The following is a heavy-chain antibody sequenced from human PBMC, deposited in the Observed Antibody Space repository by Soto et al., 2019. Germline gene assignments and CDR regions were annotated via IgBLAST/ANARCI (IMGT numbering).Heavy chain of an antibody. CDR2: IYYSGST. D-gene: IGHD2-15*01. CDR1: GGSISSYY. CDR3: AQGYCSGGSCYSSTLLFDY. J-gene: IGHJ4*02. V-gene: IGHV4-59*01. Sequence: PSETLSLTCTVSGGSISSYYWSWIRQPPGKGLEWIGYIYYSGSTNYNPSLKSRVTISVDTSKNQFSLKLSSVTAADTAVYYCAQGYCSGGSCYSSTLLFDYWGQGTLVNVSS.